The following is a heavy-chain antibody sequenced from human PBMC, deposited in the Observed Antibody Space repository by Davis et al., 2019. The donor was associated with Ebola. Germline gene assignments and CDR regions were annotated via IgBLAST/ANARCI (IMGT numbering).Heavy chain of an antibody. CDR1: GYTFTSYW. J-gene: IGHJ4*02. CDR2: IYPGDSET. Sequence: GESLKISCKGSGYTFTSYWTGWVRQMPGKGLECMGIIYPGDSETRYSPSFQGQVTISADKSITTAYLQWSSLKASDIAMYYCARQESLYGSSDYWGQGTLVTVSS. CDR3: ARQESLYGSSDY. D-gene: IGHD2/OR15-2a*01. V-gene: IGHV5-51*01.